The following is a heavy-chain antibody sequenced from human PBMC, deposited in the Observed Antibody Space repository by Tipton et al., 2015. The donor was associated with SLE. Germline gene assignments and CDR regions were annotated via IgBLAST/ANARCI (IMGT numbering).Heavy chain of an antibody. J-gene: IGHJ6*03. D-gene: IGHD3-3*01. Sequence: TLSLTCTVSGGSISSSSNYWGWIRQPPGKGLEWIGTIYYSGTTYYNPSLKSRVTISVDTAKNHFSLRLSSVTAADTAVYYCARVRPPLSIFGVVKGTDSCFMGVWGKGTTVTVSS. CDR2: IYYSGTT. CDR1: GGSISSSSNY. CDR3: ARVRPPLSIFGVVKGTDSCFMGV. V-gene: IGHV4-39*07.